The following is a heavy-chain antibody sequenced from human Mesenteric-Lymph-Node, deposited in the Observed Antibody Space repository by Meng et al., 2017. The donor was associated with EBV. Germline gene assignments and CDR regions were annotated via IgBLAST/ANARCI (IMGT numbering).Heavy chain of an antibody. CDR3: ARESPSMTGAGTFDY. J-gene: IGHJ4*02. V-gene: IGHV1-18*01. D-gene: IGHD6-13*01. CDR2: ISVYNGNT. CDR1: GYTFSNFG. Sequence: QVDLVQPGSEGKKPGAALKVSCKASGYTFSNFGISWVRQAPGQGLEWLAWISVYNGNTKYGQKLQGRVTVTTDTSTSTAYMELRSLRSDDTAVYYCARESPSMTGAGTFDYWGQGTLVTVSS.